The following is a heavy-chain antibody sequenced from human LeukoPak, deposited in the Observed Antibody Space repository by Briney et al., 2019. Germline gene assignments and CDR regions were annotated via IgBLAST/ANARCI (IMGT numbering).Heavy chain of an antibody. V-gene: IGHV3-48*03. CDR1: GFTFSSYE. Sequence: GGSLRLSCAASGFTFSSYEMNWVRQAPGKGLEWVSYISSSGSTIYYADSVKGRFTISRDNAKNSLYLQMNSLRAEDTAVYYCAREGSSSRYFDQWGQGILVTVSS. CDR3: AREGSSSRYFDQ. D-gene: IGHD6-6*01. J-gene: IGHJ4*02. CDR2: ISSSGSTI.